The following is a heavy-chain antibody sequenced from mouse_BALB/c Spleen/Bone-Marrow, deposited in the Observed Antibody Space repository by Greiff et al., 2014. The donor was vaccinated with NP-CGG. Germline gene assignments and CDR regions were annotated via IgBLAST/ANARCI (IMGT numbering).Heavy chain of an antibody. CDR3: TIYRYDEDAMDY. V-gene: IGHV1-5*01. Sequence: VQLQQSGTVLPRPGTSVRMSCKASGYSFTSYWMHWVKQRPGQGLEWIGAIYLGNSEISYNQKFKGKAKLTAVTSASTAYMELSSLTNEDSAVYYCTIYRYDEDAMDYWGQGTSVTVSS. CDR1: GYSFTSYW. J-gene: IGHJ4*01. D-gene: IGHD2-12*01. CDR2: IYLGNSEI.